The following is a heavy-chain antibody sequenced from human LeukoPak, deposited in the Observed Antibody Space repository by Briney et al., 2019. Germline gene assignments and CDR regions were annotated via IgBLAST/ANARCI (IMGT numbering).Heavy chain of an antibody. CDR2: IKQDGSEK. V-gene: IGHV3-7*01. Sequence: GGSLRLSCAASGFTFSSYWMSWVRQAPGKGLEWVANIKQDGSEKYYVDSVKGRFTISRDNAKNSLYLQMNSLRAEDTAVYYCARVLRTYYYDSSGSWALDYFDYWGQGTLVTVSS. J-gene: IGHJ4*02. D-gene: IGHD3-22*01. CDR3: ARVLRTYYYDSSGSWALDYFDY. CDR1: GFTFSSYW.